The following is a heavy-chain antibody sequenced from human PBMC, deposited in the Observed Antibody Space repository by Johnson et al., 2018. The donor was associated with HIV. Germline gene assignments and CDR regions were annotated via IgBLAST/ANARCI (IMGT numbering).Heavy chain of an antibody. CDR1: GFTFSNYG. J-gene: IGHJ3*02. CDR3: AKAGPREYSSSLDAFDI. D-gene: IGHD6-6*01. CDR2: INTDGSST. Sequence: QVQLVESGGGVVQPGGSLRLSCEVSGFTFSNYGMNWLRQAPGKGLEWVSRINTDGSSTSYADFVKGRFTLPRDNSKNTLYLQINSLRAEDTALYYCAKAGPREYSSSLDAFDIWGQGTMVTVSS. V-gene: IGHV3-NL1*01.